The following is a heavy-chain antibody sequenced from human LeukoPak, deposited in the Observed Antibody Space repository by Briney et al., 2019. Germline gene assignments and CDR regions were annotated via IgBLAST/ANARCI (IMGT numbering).Heavy chain of an antibody. CDR3: AKEGSDAFDI. CDR1: GLTFSTYA. Sequence: GGSLRLSCTASGLTFSTYALSWVRQTPGKGLEWLSVISATGSTTYYADSVRGRFTISRDNSKNTLYLQMNSLRAEDTAVYYCAKEGSDAFDIWGQGTMVTVSS. J-gene: IGHJ3*02. V-gene: IGHV3-23*01. CDR2: ISATGSTT.